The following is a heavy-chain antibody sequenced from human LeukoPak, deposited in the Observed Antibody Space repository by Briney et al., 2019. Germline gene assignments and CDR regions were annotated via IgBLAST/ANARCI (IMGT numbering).Heavy chain of an antibody. V-gene: IGHV1-2*06. CDR2: INPNSGGT. CDR1: GYTFTGYY. J-gene: IGHJ4*02. CDR3: ARGFHSSSWYYFDY. Sequence: ASVKVSCKASGYTFTGYYMHWVRQAPGQGLEWMGRINPNSGGTNYAQKFQGRVTMTRDTSISTAYMKLSRLRSDDTAVYYCARGFHSSSWYYFDYWGQGTLVTVSS. D-gene: IGHD6-13*01.